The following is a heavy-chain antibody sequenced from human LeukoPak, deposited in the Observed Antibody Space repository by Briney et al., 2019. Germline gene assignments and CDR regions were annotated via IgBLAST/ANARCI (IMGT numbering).Heavy chain of an antibody. D-gene: IGHD3-10*01. CDR1: GFTFSSYS. J-gene: IGHJ6*04. Sequence: GGSLRLSCAASGFTFSSYSMNWVRQAPGKGLEWVSSISSSSSYRYYADSVKGRFTISRDNAKSSLYLQMNSLRAEDTAVYYCARDPLLWSRGDYYYGMDVWGKGTTVTVSS. CDR2: ISSSSSYR. CDR3: ARDPLLWSRGDYYYGMDV. V-gene: IGHV3-21*01.